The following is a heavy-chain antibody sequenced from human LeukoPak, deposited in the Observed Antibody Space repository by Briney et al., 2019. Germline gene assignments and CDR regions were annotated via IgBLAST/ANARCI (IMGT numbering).Heavy chain of an antibody. CDR3: ARGFRAFDF. CDR1: GFTFSSHT. Sequence: GGSLKLSCAASGFTFSSHTMNWVRQAPGKGLEWVSSISSTSTSIYHADSVKGRFTISRDNTKNSLYLQMDSLRAEDTAVYYCARGFRAFDFWAQGTMVTVSS. V-gene: IGHV3-21*01. J-gene: IGHJ3*01. CDR2: ISSTSTSI.